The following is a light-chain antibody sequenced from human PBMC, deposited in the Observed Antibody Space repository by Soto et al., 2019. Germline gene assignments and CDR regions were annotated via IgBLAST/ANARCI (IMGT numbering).Light chain of an antibody. Sequence: IVMTQSPATLSLSPGERATLSCRASQNIDNHLAWYQQIPGQAPRLLMYAASTRATGIPARFSGSGSGKEFTLTISSLQSEDFAVYYCQEYNKWPSWTFGRGTKVEIK. CDR2: AAS. V-gene: IGKV3D-15*01. CDR1: QNIDNH. CDR3: QEYNKWPSWT. J-gene: IGKJ1*01.